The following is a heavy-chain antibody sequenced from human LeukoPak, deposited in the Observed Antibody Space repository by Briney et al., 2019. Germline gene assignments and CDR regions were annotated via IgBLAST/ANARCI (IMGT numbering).Heavy chain of an antibody. J-gene: IGHJ2*01. D-gene: IGHD1-1*01. CDR2: ISAYNGNT. Sequence: ASVKVSCKASGYTFTSYGISWVRQAPGQGLEWMGWISAYNGNTNYAQKLQGRVTMTTDTSISTAYMELSRLRSDDTAVYYCARELALVRYFDLWGRGTLVTVSS. CDR3: ARELALVRYFDL. CDR1: GYTFTSYG. V-gene: IGHV1-18*01.